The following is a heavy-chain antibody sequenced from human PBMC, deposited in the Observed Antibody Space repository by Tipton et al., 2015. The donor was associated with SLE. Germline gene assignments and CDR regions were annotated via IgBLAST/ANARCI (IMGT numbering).Heavy chain of an antibody. V-gene: IGHV4-59*01. Sequence: TLSLTCTVSGGSMNNYYWNWIRQPPGKGLEWIGYIFYSGNTNYNPSLNSRVTISLDTSKNQLSLKLSSVTAADTAVYYCARSPPYCSGGTCYRRAYAFDFWGQGTMATVSS. CDR2: IFYSGNT. D-gene: IGHD2-15*01. CDR1: GGSMNNYY. J-gene: IGHJ3*01. CDR3: ARSPPYCSGGTCYRRAYAFDF.